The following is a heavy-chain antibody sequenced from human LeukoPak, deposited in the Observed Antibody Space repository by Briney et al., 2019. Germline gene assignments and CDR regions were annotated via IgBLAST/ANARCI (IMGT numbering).Heavy chain of an antibody. V-gene: IGHV1-8*01. J-gene: IGHJ4*02. CDR3: ARARPDGGATYYYFDY. D-gene: IGHD1-26*01. CDR2: MNPNSGNT. Sequence: ASVKVSCKASGYTFTSYDINWVRQATGQGLEWMGWMNPNSGNTGYAQKFQGRVTMTRNTSISTAYMELSSLRSEDTAVYYCARARPDGGATYYYFDYWGQGTLVTVSS. CDR1: GYTFTSYD.